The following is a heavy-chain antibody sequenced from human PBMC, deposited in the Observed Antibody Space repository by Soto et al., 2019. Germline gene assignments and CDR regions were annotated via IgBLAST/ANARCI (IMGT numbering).Heavy chain of an antibody. CDR1: GYTFTSYY. V-gene: IGHV1-46*01. Sequence: QVQLVQSGAEVKKPGSSVKVSCKASGYTFTSYYMHWVRQAPGQGLEWMGIINPSGGSTSYAQKFQGRVTMTRDTSTSTVYMELSSLRSEDTAVYYCARGLHYYGSGSFFDYWGQGTLVTVSS. CDR2: INPSGGST. D-gene: IGHD3-10*01. CDR3: ARGLHYYGSGSFFDY. J-gene: IGHJ4*02.